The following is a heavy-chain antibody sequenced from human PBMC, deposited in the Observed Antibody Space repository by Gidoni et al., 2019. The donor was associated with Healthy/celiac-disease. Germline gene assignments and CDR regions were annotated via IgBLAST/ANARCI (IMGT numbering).Heavy chain of an antibody. CDR1: GYSFTSYW. J-gene: IGHJ3*02. D-gene: IGHD5-12*01. CDR3: ATGGYSGYDVQSLSDAFDI. Sequence: EVQLVQSGAEVKKPGESLKISCKGSGYSFTSYWIGWVRQMPGKGLEWMGIIYPGDSDTRYSPSFQGQVTISADKSISTAYLQWSSLKASDTAMYYCATGGYSGYDVQSLSDAFDIWGQGTMVTVSS. V-gene: IGHV5-51*01. CDR2: IYPGDSDT.